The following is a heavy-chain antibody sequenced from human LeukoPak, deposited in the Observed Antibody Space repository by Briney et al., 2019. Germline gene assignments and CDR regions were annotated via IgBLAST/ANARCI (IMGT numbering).Heavy chain of an antibody. D-gene: IGHD6-13*01. J-gene: IGHJ4*02. CDR3: ARPMYSGYSSGWYPGDFDY. CDR1: GFTFSSYS. Sequence: GGSLRLSCAASGFTFSSYSMNWVRQAPGKGLEWVSSISSSSSYIYYADSVKGRFTISRDNSKNTLYLQMNSLRAEDTAVYYCARPMYSGYSSGWYPGDFDYWGQGTLVTVSS. CDR2: ISSSSSYI. V-gene: IGHV3-21*01.